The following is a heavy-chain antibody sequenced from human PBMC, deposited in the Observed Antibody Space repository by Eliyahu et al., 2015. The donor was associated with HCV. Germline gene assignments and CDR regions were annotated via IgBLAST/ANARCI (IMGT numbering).Heavy chain of an antibody. CDR3: AHNYYDTSGSLNYLDP. V-gene: IGHV2-5*01. CDR2: IXWNDDR. Sequence: QITLKESGPTLVKPTQTLTLTCTFSGFSLTXFXEGVGWXRQPPGGALEWLALIXWNDDRRYNLSLQSRLTITRDASKNQVVLTMIDMDPVDTGTYYCAHNYYDTSGSLNYLDPWGQGTLVTVPS. J-gene: IGHJ5*02. D-gene: IGHD3-22*01. CDR1: GFSLTXFXEG.